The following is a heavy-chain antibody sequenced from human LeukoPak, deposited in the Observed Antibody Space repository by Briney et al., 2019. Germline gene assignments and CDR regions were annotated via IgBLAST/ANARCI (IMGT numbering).Heavy chain of an antibody. CDR2: ISSSSSYI. CDR3: ARSGWELLYYYYYMDV. D-gene: IGHD1-26*01. CDR1: GFPFSNYE. Sequence: GGSLRLSCAASGFPFSNYEMNWVRQAPGKGLEWVSSISSSSSYIYYADSVKGRFTISRDNAKNSLYLQMNSLRAEDTAVYYCARSGWELLYYYYYMDVWGKGTTVTVSS. V-gene: IGHV3-21*01. J-gene: IGHJ6*03.